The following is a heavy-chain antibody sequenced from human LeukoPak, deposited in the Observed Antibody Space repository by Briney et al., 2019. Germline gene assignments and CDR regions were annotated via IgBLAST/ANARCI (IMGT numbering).Heavy chain of an antibody. CDR3: ARGLTARGSFDY. Sequence: SETLSPTCSVSGVSVTNYYWSWVRQPAGKRLEWIGRNYPTGDTIYNPSLKSRVTMSVDMSKNHLSLKLTSVTAADAAVYYCARGLTARGSFDYWGQGILVSVSS. V-gene: IGHV4-4*07. CDR2: NYPTGDT. CDR1: GVSVTNYY. D-gene: IGHD3-16*01. J-gene: IGHJ4*02.